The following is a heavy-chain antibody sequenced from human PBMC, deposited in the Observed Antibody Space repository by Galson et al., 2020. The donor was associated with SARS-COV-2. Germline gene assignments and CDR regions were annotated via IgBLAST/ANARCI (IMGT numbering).Heavy chain of an antibody. J-gene: IGHJ5*02. CDR3: ARVRGGPAGWFDP. V-gene: IGHV4-39*07. Sequence: SETLSLTCTVSGGSISSSSYYWGWIRQPPGKGLEWFGSIYYSGSTYYNPSLKSQVTISVDTSKNQFSLKLNSVTAADTAVYYCARVRGGPAGWFDPWGQGTLVTVSS. CDR2: IYYSGST. CDR1: GGSISSSSYY. D-gene: IGHD3-10*01.